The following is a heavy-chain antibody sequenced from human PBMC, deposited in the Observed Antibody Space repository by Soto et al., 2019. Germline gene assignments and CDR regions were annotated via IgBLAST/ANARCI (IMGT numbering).Heavy chain of an antibody. CDR2: ISGSGGST. V-gene: IGHV3-23*01. D-gene: IGHD3-3*01. Sequence: GGSLRLSCAASGFTFSSYAMSWVRQAPGKGLEWVSAISGSGGSTYYADSVKGRFTISRDNSKNTLYLQMNSLRAEDTAVYYCEKDDFWSGYYIQTKKKGMDVWGQGTTVTVSS. CDR1: GFTFSSYA. J-gene: IGHJ6*02. CDR3: EKDDFWSGYYIQTKKKGMDV.